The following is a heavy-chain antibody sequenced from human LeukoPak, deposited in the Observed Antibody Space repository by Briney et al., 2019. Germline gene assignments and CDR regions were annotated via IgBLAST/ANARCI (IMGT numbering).Heavy chain of an antibody. CDR1: GFTFSSYS. D-gene: IGHD3-3*01. V-gene: IGHV3-21*01. CDR2: ISSSSSYI. Sequence: GGSLRLSCAASGFTFSSYSMNWVRQAPGKGLERVSSISSSSSYIYYADSVKGRFTISRDNAKNSLYLQMNSLRAEDTAVYYCARDSTIFGVVKGTGYYMDVWGKGTTVTVPS. J-gene: IGHJ6*03. CDR3: ARDSTIFGVVKGTGYYMDV.